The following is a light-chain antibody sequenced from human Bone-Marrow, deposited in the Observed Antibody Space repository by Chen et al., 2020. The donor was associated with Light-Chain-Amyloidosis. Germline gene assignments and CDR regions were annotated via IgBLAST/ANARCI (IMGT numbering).Light chain of an antibody. Sequence: NFMLTQPHSVSESPGKTVIISCTRSSGSIATNYVQWYQQRPGSSPTTVIYEDDQRPAGGPDLFSGTIDGSSTSASLAISGLKTGDEADYYCQSYQGSSQGVFGRGTKLTVL. CDR1: SGSIATNY. V-gene: IGLV6-57*01. CDR2: EDD. J-gene: IGLJ3*02. CDR3: QSYQGSSQGV.